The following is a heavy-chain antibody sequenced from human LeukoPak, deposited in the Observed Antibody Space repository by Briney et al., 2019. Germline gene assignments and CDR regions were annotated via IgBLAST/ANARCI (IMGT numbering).Heavy chain of an antibody. D-gene: IGHD3-22*01. J-gene: IGHJ4*02. V-gene: IGHV4-38-2*01. CDR1: GYSISSGYS. CDR3: ARGRDLYDSSGYYGAY. Sequence: ASETLSLTCAVSGYSISSGYSWDWIRQPPGKGLEWIGEINHSGSTNYNPSLKSRVTISVDTSKNQFSLKLSSVTAADTAVYYCARGRDLYDSSGYYGAYWGQGTLVTVSS. CDR2: INHSGST.